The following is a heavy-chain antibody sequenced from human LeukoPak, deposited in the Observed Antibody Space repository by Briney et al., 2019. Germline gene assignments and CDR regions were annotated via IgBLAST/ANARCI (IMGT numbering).Heavy chain of an antibody. CDR1: GFTFSSYW. D-gene: IGHD6-19*01. V-gene: IGHV3-7*01. CDR2: IKQDGSEK. Sequence: GGSLRLSCAASGFTFSSYWMSWVRQAPGKGLEWVANIKQDGSEKYYVDSVKGRFTISRDNSKNTLYLQMNSLRAEDTAVYYCARDRGGSGWIIWGQGTLVTVSS. J-gene: IGHJ4*02. CDR3: ARDRGGSGWII.